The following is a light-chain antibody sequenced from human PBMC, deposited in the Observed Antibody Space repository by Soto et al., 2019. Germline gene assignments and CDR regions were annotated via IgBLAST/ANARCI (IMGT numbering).Light chain of an antibody. Sequence: QSALTQPASVSGSPGQSITISCTGTSSDVGGYNYVSWYQQHPGKAPKLMIYEVSNRPSGVSNRFSGSKSGNTASLTISGLQAEDEADYYCRSYTSSSTLLFGGGTKVTVL. CDR3: RSYTSSSTLL. J-gene: IGLJ2*01. CDR1: SSDVGGYNY. CDR2: EVS. V-gene: IGLV2-14*01.